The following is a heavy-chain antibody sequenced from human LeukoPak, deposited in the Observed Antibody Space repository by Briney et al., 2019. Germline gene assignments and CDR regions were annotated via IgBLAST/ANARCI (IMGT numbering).Heavy chain of an antibody. CDR3: ARDIPERGFGELFGTHNWFDP. CDR2: IIPIFGTA. Sequence: SVKVSCKASGGTFSGYAISWVRQAPGQGLEWMGGIIPIFGTANYAQKFQGRVTITADESTSTAYMELSSLRSEDTAVYYCARDIPERGFGELFGTHNWFDPWGQGTLVTVSS. CDR1: GGTFSGYA. D-gene: IGHD3-10*01. J-gene: IGHJ5*02. V-gene: IGHV1-69*13.